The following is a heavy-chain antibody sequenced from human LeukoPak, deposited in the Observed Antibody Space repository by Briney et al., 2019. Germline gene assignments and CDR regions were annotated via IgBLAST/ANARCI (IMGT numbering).Heavy chain of an antibody. V-gene: IGHV4-30-2*01. CDR2: IYHSGST. J-gene: IGHJ4*02. D-gene: IGHD3-22*01. CDR3: ARGYDSSGYYSPPGY. CDR1: GGSISSGGYS. Sequence: SETLSLTCAVSGGSISSGGYSWSWIRQPPGKGLEWIGYIYHSGSTYYNPSLKSQVTISVDRSKNQFSLKLSSVTAADTAVYYCARGYDSSGYYSPPGYWGQGTLVTVSS.